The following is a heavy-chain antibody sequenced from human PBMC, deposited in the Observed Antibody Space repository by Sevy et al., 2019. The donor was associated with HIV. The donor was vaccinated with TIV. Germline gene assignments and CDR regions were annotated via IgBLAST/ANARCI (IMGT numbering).Heavy chain of an antibody. CDR2: VFYTGST. D-gene: IGHD1-26*01. CDR3: PRSGEDLALNWFDP. Sequence: SETLSLTCSVSGGSISDYYWIWIRQPPGKGLEWIGFVFYTGSTNYNPSLESRVTMSVDMSKNQFSLKLSSVTAADTAGYFCPRSGEDLALNWFDPWGQGTLVTVSS. J-gene: IGHJ5*02. V-gene: IGHV4-59*01. CDR1: GGSISDYY.